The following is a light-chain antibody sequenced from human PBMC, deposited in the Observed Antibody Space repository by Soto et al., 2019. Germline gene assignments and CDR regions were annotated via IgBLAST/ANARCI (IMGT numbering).Light chain of an antibody. V-gene: IGLV2-23*02. J-gene: IGLJ2*01. CDR3: FSFATTWD. Sequence: QSALTQPASVSGSPGQSITISCTGTSANVENYNHVSWYQQYPGKAPKLLIFEVTQRPSGVSNRFSGSKSGNTASLTISGLQVEDEADYFCFSFATTWDFGGGTKVTVL. CDR2: EVT. CDR1: SANVENYNH.